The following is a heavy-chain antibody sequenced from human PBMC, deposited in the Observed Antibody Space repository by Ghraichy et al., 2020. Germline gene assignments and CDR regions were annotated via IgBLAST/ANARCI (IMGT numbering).Heavy chain of an antibody. CDR3: AREGYDSSGHPIYGV. CDR2: IYSGGST. V-gene: IGHV3-53*01. Sequence: GGSLRLSCAASGFTVSSNYMSWVRQAPGKGLEWVSVIYSGGSTYYADSVKGRFTISRDNSKNTLYLQMNSLRAEDTAVYYCAREGYDSSGHPIYGVWGQGTTVTVSS. CDR1: GFTVSSNY. D-gene: IGHD3-22*01. J-gene: IGHJ6*02.